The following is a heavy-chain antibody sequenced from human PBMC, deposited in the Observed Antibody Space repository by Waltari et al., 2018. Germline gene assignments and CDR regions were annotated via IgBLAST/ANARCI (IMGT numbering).Heavy chain of an antibody. J-gene: IGHJ5*02. D-gene: IGHD6-19*01. CDR2: INHSGST. CDR3: ARGRNSSGWYGNWFDP. V-gene: IGHV4-34*01. Sequence: QVQLQQWGAGLLKPSETLSLTCAVYGGSFSGYYWSWIRQPPGKGLEWIGEINHSGSTKYNPSLKSRVTISVDTSKNQFSLKLSSVTAADTAVYYCARGRNSSGWYGNWFDPWGQGTLVTVSS. CDR1: GGSFSGYY.